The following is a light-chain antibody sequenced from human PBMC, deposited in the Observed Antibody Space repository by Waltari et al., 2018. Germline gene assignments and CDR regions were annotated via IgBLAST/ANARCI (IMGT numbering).Light chain of an antibody. Sequence: SYVLTQPPSVSVAPGETARLTCGGNNIESTSVHWYRNRPGQAPGLGISYDSDRPSGIPDRLSGSNAGNTATLTISRVEAGDEADYYCQVWDANTDPGVFGTGTEVTVL. CDR2: YDS. CDR1: NIESTS. V-gene: IGLV3-21*01. J-gene: IGLJ1*01. CDR3: QVWDANTDPGV.